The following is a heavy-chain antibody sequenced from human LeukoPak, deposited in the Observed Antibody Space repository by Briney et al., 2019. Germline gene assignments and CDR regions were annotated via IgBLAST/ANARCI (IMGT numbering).Heavy chain of an antibody. J-gene: IGHJ4*02. CDR2: IRYDGSNK. V-gene: IGHV3-30*02. D-gene: IGHD6-19*01. Sequence: QTGGSLRLSCAASGFTFSSYGMHWLRQAPGKGLEWVAFIRYDGSNKYYADSVKGRFTISRDNSKNTLYLQMNSLRAEDTAVYYCAAPTGGIVGWLVLDFDYWGQGTLVTVSS. CDR1: GFTFSSYG. CDR3: AAPTGGIVGWLVLDFDY.